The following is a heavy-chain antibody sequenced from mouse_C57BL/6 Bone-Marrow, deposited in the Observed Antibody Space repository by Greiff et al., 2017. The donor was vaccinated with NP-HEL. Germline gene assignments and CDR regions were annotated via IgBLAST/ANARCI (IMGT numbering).Heavy chain of an antibody. Sequence: EVQLQQSGAELVRPGASVKLSCTASGFNIKDYYMHWVKQRPEQGLEWIGRIDPEDGDTEYAPKFQGKATMTADTSSNTAYLQLSSLTSEDTTVYYCTTCDTTVVDWFAYWGQGTLVTVSA. CDR2: IDPEDGDT. CDR1: GFNIKDYY. J-gene: IGHJ3*01. CDR3: TTCDTTVVDWFAY. D-gene: IGHD1-1*01. V-gene: IGHV14-1*01.